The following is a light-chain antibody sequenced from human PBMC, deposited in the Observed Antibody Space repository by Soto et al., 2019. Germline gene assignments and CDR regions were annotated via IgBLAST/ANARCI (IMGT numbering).Light chain of an antibody. J-gene: IGKJ4*01. CDR1: QSVSSNF. CDR2: GAS. V-gene: IGKV3-20*01. Sequence: ERVLIPAAATLSISRGERATLSCRASQSVSSNFLAWYQEKPGQAPRLLIYGASSRATGIPDRFSGSGFGTDFTLTISRLEPEDFAVYYCRQYGMSLLVAVGVGTKV. CDR3: RQYGMSLLVA.